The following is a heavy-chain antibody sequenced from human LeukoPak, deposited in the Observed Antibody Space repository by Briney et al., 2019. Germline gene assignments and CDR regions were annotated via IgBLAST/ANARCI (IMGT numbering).Heavy chain of an antibody. CDR1: GGSINSYY. D-gene: IGHD4/OR15-4a*01. Sequence: PSESLSLTCSASGGSINSYYWSWIRQPPGKGLEWVEAFYCGGNTNYEHSLKSRVIISVDTSKNQFSLRLTSVTAADTAVYYCARQVYSASRYYLFASWGQGTRVTV. CDR2: FYCGGNT. CDR3: ARQVYSASRYYLFAS. V-gene: IGHV4-59*08. J-gene: IGHJ4*02.